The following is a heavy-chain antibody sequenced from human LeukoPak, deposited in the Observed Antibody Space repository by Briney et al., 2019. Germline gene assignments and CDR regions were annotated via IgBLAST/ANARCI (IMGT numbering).Heavy chain of an antibody. V-gene: IGHV3-23*01. CDR1: GFTFSSYG. Sequence: GSLRLSCAASGFTFSSYGMSWVRQAPGKGLEWVSAISGSGGSTYYADSVKGRFTISRDNSKNTLYLQMNSLRAEDTAVYYCAKDRDYYDSSGHQGYFDYWGQGTLVTVSS. CDR3: AKDRDYYDSSGHQGYFDY. D-gene: IGHD3-22*01. J-gene: IGHJ4*02. CDR2: ISGSGGST.